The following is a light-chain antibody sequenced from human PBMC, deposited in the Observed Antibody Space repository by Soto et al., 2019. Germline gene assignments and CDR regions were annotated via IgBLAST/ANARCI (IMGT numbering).Light chain of an antibody. CDR2: KAS. CDR3: QQRHSYPIP. Sequence: DIQMTQSPSTLSGSVGDRVTITCRASQTISSWLAWYQQKPGKAPKLLIYKASTLKSGVPSRFSGSGSGTEFTLTISSLQPEDFATYYCQQRHSYPIPFGQGTRLEIK. J-gene: IGKJ5*01. CDR1: QTISSW. V-gene: IGKV1-5*03.